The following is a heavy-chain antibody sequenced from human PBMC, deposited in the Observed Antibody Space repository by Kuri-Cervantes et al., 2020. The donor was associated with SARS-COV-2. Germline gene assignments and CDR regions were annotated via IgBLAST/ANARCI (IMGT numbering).Heavy chain of an antibody. CDR3: VKAPEGTEDY. J-gene: IGHJ4*02. V-gene: IGHV3-64D*09. CDR1: GFTFSSYA. CDR2: ISSNGGST. Sequence: GGSLRLSCSASGFTFSSYAMHWVRQAPGKGLEYVPAISSNGGSTYYADSVKGRFAISGDNSKNTLYLQMSSLRAEDTAVYYCVKAPEGTEDYWGQGTLVTVSS.